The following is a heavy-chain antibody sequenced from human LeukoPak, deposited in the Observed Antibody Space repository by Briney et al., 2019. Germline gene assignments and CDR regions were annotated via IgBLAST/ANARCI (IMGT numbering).Heavy chain of an antibody. Sequence: PGGSLRLSCAASGFTFSSYEMNWVRQAPGKGLEWVSYISSSGSTIYYADSVKGRFTISRDNAKNSLYLQMNSLRAEDTAVYYCAREEVGATTGDYWGQGTLVTVSS. CDR2: ISSSGSTI. V-gene: IGHV3-48*03. CDR1: GFTFSSYE. J-gene: IGHJ4*02. CDR3: AREEVGATTGDY. D-gene: IGHD1-26*01.